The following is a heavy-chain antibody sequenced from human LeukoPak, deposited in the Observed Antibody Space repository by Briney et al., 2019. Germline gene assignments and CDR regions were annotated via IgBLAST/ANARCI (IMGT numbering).Heavy chain of an antibody. Sequence: GGSLRLSCTVSGFTVSSNSMSWVRQAPGKGLEYVSAISSNGGSTYYANSVKGRFTISRDNSKNTLYLQMGSLRAEDMAVYYCARDFISSSWYDGYYYYYMDVWGKGTTVTVSS. CDR3: ARDFISSSWYDGYYYYYMDV. CDR2: ISSNGGST. J-gene: IGHJ6*03. D-gene: IGHD6-13*01. V-gene: IGHV3-64*01. CDR1: GFTVSSNS.